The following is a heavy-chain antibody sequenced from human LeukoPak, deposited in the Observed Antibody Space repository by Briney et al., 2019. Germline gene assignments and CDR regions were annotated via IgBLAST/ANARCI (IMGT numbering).Heavy chain of an antibody. D-gene: IGHD5-18*01. CDR1: GGSISSYY. CDR2: IYYSGST. CDR3: ARDGGGGYNDNWFDP. Sequence: SETLSLTCTVSGGSISSYYWSWIRQPPGKGLEWIGYIYYSGSTNYNPSLKSRVTISVDASKNQFSLKLSSVTAADTAVYYCARDGGGGYNDNWFDPWGQGTLVTVSS. J-gene: IGHJ5*02. V-gene: IGHV4-59*12.